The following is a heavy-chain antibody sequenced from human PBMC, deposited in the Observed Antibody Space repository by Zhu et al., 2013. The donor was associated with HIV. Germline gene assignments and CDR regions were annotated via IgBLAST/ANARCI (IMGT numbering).Heavy chain of an antibody. Sequence: QVQLVQSGAEVKKPGSSVKVSCKASGGTFSSYTISWVRQAPGQGLEWMGRIIPILGIANYAQKFQGRVTITADKSTSTAYMELSSLRSEDTAVYYCAREAIRVWGSYRYLGGKDAFDIWGQGTMVTVSS. CDR1: GGTFSSYT. CDR2: IIPILGIA. CDR3: AREAIRVWGSYRYLGGKDAFDI. D-gene: IGHD3-16*02. V-gene: IGHV1-69*08. J-gene: IGHJ3*02.